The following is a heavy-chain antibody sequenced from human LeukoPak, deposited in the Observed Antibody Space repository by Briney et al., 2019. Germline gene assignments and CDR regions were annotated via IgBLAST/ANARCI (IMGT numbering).Heavy chain of an antibody. CDR1: GFTFSSYW. D-gene: IGHD6-13*01. V-gene: IGHV3-74*01. Sequence: SGGSLRLSCAASGFTFSSYWMHWVRQAPGKGLVWVSRINSDGSSTGYADSVKGRFTISRDNAKNTLYLQMNSLRAEDTAVYYCARGIAARYYYMDVWGKGTTVIISS. CDR2: INSDGSST. J-gene: IGHJ6*03. CDR3: ARGIAARYYYMDV.